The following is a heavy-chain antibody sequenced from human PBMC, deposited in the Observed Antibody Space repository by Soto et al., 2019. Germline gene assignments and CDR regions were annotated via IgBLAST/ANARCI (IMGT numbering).Heavy chain of an antibody. CDR3: ARSPYSVSYLAYFDY. V-gene: IGHV3-30*03. D-gene: IGHD1-26*01. Sequence: QVQLVESGGGVVQPGRSLRLSCAASGFTFSSYGMHWVRQAPGKGLEWVAVISYDGSNKYYADSVQGRFTISRDNSKNTLYLKMNSLRAEDTAVYYCARSPYSVSYLAYFDYWGQGTLVTVSS. CDR1: GFTFSSYG. J-gene: IGHJ4*02. CDR2: ISYDGSNK.